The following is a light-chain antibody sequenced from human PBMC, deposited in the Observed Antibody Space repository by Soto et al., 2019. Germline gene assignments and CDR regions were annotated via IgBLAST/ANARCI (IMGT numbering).Light chain of an antibody. J-gene: IGKJ2*01. CDR1: QSLVHSNGGTF. V-gene: IGKV2-30*02. CDR2: KVS. CDR3: VQATHWPYT. Sequence: DVVMTQSPLSLLVTLGQPASISCRSSQSLVHSNGGTFLNWFQQRPGHFPRRLIYKVSNRDSGVSDRFSGSASGTDFTLKNSRVEAEDVGVYYCVQATHWPYTFGQGTNLEIK.